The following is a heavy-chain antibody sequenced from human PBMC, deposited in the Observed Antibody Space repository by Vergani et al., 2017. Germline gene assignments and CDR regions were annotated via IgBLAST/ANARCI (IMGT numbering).Heavy chain of an antibody. V-gene: IGHV3-48*04. CDR2: ISSSSSTI. J-gene: IGHJ4*02. Sequence: EVQLVESGGGLVQPGGSLRLSCAASGFTFSTYSMNWVRQAPGKGLEWVSYISSSSSTIYYADSVKGRFTISRDNAKNSLYLQMNSLRAEDTAVYYCARDGRRIKFDYWGQGTLVTVSS. CDR3: ARDGRRIKFDY. CDR1: GFTFSTYS. D-gene: IGHD1-26*01.